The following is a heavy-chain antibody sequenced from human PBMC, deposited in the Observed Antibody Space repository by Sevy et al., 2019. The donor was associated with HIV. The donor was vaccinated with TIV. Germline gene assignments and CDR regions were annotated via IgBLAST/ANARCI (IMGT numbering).Heavy chain of an antibody. CDR2: IVVGSGNT. CDR3: AAHRGHYYDSSEGCYFDY. Sequence: ASVKVSCKASGFTFSRSAVQWVRQARGQRLEWIGWIVVGSGNTNSAQKFQERVTITRDMSTSTAYMELSSLRSEDTAVYYCAAHRGHYYDSSEGCYFDYWGQGALVTVSS. J-gene: IGHJ4*02. CDR1: GFTFSRSA. V-gene: IGHV1-58*01. D-gene: IGHD3-9*01.